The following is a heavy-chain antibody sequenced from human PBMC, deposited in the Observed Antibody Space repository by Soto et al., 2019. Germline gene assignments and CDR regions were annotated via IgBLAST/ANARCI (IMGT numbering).Heavy chain of an antibody. J-gene: IGHJ6*02. D-gene: IGHD3-3*01. CDR1: GYTFTSCY. V-gene: IGHV1-46*01. Sequence: VASVKVSCKASGYTFTSCYMHCVRQAPGQGLEWMGIINPSGGSTSYAQKFQGRVTMTRDTSTSTVYMELSSLRSEDTAVYYCARDPYYDFWSGYFPHYYYGMDVWGQGTTVTVSS. CDR3: ARDPYYDFWSGYFPHYYYGMDV. CDR2: INPSGGST.